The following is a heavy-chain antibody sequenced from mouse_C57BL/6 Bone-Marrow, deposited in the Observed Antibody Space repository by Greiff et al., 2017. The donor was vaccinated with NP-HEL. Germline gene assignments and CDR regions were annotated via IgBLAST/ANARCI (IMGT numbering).Heavy chain of an antibody. CDR3: ARDPHYYGSTPFAY. V-gene: IGHV1-9*01. Sequence: QVQLKQSGAELMKPGASVKLSCKATGYTFTGYWIEWVKQRPGHGLEWIGEILPGSGSTNYNEKFKGKATFTADTSSNTAYMQLSSLTTEDSAIYYGARDPHYYGSTPFAYWGQGTQVTVSA. J-gene: IGHJ3*01. D-gene: IGHD1-1*01. CDR1: GYTFTGYW. CDR2: ILPGSGST.